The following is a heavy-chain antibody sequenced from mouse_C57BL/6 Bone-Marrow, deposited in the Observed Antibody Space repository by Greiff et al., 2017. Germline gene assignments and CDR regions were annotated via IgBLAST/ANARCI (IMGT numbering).Heavy chain of an antibody. CDR2: ISYDGSN. D-gene: IGHD2-4*01. Sequence: DVKLQESGPGLVKPSQSLSLTCSVTGYSITSGYYWNWIRQFPGNKLEWMGYISYDGSNNYNPSLKNRISITRDTSKNQFFLKLNSVTTEDTATYDCARDGYYEYYFDYWGQGTTLTVSS. V-gene: IGHV3-6*01. J-gene: IGHJ2*01. CDR3: ARDGYYEYYFDY. CDR1: GYSITSGYY.